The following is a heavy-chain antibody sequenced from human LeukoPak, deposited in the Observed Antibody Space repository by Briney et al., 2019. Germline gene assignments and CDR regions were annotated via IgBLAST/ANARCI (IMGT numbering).Heavy chain of an antibody. CDR3: VRDLGGRSGH. D-gene: IGHD1-26*01. Sequence: GGSLRLSCAASGFTFSSNWMHWVRQALGKGLVWVSRINEDGSTTNYADSVKGRSTIFRDNAKNTLYLQMNSLRAEDTAAYYCVRDLGGRSGHWGQGTLVTVSS. J-gene: IGHJ4*02. CDR2: INEDGSTT. CDR1: GFTFSSNW. V-gene: IGHV3-74*01.